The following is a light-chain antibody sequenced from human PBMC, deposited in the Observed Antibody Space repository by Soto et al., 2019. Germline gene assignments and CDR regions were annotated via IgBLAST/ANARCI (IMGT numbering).Light chain of an antibody. CDR3: CSYAGSSYV. Sequence: ALTQPRSVSGSPGQSVTISCTGTSSDVGGYNYVSWYQQHPGKAPKLMIYDVSKRPSGVPDRFSGSKSGNTASLTISGLQAEDEADYYCCSYAGSSYVFGTGTKVTVL. V-gene: IGLV2-11*01. CDR1: SSDVGGYNY. CDR2: DVS. J-gene: IGLJ1*01.